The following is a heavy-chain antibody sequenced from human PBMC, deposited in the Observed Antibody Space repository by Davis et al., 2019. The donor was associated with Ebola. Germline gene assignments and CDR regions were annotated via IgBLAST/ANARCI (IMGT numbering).Heavy chain of an antibody. CDR2: IYYSGGT. CDR1: GGSISSYY. Sequence: SETLSLTCTVSGGSISSYYWTWIRQPPGKGLEWLGYIYYSGGTNYNPSLKSRVTISVDRSKNQFSLRLNSVTAADTAVYYCARDRRDGYTTYYLDYWGRGTLVTVSS. D-gene: IGHD5-24*01. CDR3: ARDRRDGYTTYYLDY. J-gene: IGHJ4*02. V-gene: IGHV4-59*01.